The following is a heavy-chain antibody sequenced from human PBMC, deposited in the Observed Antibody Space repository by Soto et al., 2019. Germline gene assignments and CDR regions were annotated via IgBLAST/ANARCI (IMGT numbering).Heavy chain of an antibody. CDR1: GFTFSDYY. CDR2: ISSSSSYT. Sequence: QVQLVESGGGLVKPGGSLRLSCAASGFTFSDYYMSWIRQAPGKGLEWVSSISSSSSYTNYADSVKGRFTISRDNAKNSLYLQMNSLRAEDTAVYYCAIPLYGTNGVCRYGMDVWGQGTTVTVSS. J-gene: IGHJ6*02. CDR3: AIPLYGTNGVCRYGMDV. V-gene: IGHV3-11*06. D-gene: IGHD2-8*01.